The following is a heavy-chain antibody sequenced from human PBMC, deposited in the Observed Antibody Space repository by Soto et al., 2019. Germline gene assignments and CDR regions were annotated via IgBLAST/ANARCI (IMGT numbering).Heavy chain of an antibody. CDR1: GFTVSNNY. CDR3: GTHPGGGGY. J-gene: IGHJ4*02. V-gene: IGHV3-53*01. CDR2: IYSGGYT. D-gene: IGHD3-10*01. Sequence: EVQLVESGGGLIQPGGSLRLSCAVSGFTVSNNYMSWVRQAPGKGLEGVSVIYSGGYTAYGDSVKGRFTISRDNSKNTPYPQMKSRGPAAPAVYFCGTHPGGGGYWGQGTLVTVSS.